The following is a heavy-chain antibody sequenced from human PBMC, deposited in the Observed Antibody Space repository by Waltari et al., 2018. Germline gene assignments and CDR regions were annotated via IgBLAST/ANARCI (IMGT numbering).Heavy chain of an antibody. V-gene: IGHV3-23*04. CDR3: ARDFPGSSSHYYYYGMDV. J-gene: IGHJ6*02. D-gene: IGHD6-6*01. Sequence: EVQLVESGGGLVQPGGSLRLSCAASGFTFSSYAMSWVRQAPGKGLEWVSAISGSGGSTYYADSVKGRFTIARDNSKNTLYLQMNSLRAEDTAVYYCARDFPGSSSHYYYYGMDVWGQGTTVTVSS. CDR1: GFTFSSYA. CDR2: ISGSGGST.